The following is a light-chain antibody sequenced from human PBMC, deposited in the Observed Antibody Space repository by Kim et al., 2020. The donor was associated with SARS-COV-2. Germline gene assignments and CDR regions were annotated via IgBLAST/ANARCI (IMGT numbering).Light chain of an antibody. Sequence: APGTTARTTCGGHDIGSKGVHWYQQKPGQAPVLVIYYDSDRPSGTPERFSGSNSGNAATLTISRVEAEDEADYDCQGWECSSDPRVFGGGTQLTVL. J-gene: IGLJ3*02. V-gene: IGLV3-21*01. CDR1: DIGSKG. CDR3: QGWECSSDPRV. CDR2: YDS.